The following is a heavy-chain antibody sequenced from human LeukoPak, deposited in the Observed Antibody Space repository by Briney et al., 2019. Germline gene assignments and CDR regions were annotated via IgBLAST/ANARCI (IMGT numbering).Heavy chain of an antibody. V-gene: IGHV4-59*01. D-gene: IGHD4-11*01. CDR1: GGSISSYY. Sequence: PSETLSLTCTVSGGSISSYYWSWIRQPPGKGLEWIGYIYYSGSTNYNPSLKSRVTISVDTSKNQFSLKLSSVTAADTAVYYCARVATVTMYYFDYWGQGTLVTVSS. CDR3: ARVATVTMYYFDY. J-gene: IGHJ4*02. CDR2: IYYSGST.